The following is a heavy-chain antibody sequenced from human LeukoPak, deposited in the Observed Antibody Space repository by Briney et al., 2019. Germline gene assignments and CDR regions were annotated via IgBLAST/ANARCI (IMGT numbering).Heavy chain of an antibody. CDR2: IYGSGNT. CDR3: ARVGYCSSASCYSPGAFDI. Sequence: SQTLSLTCTVSGDSVSTTDYYWTWIRQPPGRGLEWIGYIYGSGNTYYNPLLKSRVTISVNTSNNQVSLKLRSVTAADTAVYYCARVGYCSSASCYSPGAFDIWGQGTMVTVFS. D-gene: IGHD2-2*01. V-gene: IGHV4-30-4*01. J-gene: IGHJ3*02. CDR1: GDSVSTTDYY.